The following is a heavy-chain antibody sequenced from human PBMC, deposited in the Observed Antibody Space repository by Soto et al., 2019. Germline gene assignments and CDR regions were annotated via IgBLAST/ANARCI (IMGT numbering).Heavy chain of an antibody. V-gene: IGHV3-30*18. CDR2: ISYDGSNK. J-gene: IGHJ6*03. Sequence: GGSLRLSCAASGFTFSSYGMHWVRQAPGKGLEWVAVISYDGSNKYYADSVKGRFTISRDNSKNPLYLQMNSLRAEDTAVYYCAKTMVAKTDYYYYYMDVWGKGTTVTVSS. CDR1: GFTFSSYG. CDR3: AKTMVAKTDYYYYYMDV. D-gene: IGHD2-15*01.